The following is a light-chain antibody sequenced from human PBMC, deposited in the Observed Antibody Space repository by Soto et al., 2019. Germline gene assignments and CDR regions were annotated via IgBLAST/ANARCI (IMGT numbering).Light chain of an antibody. V-gene: IGKV1-39*01. CDR2: AAS. J-gene: IGKJ1*01. CDR1: QTIMTY. Sequence: DIQMTQSPSSLSASVGDEVTITCRASQTIMTYLNWYQLKPGKPPRLLIYAASTLQSGVPSRFSGSGSGTDFTLTISCLQSEDFATYYCQQYYSYPTWTFGQGTKVDIK. CDR3: QQYYSYPTWT.